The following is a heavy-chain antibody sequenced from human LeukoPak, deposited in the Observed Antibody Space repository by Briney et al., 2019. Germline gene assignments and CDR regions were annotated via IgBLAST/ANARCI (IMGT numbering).Heavy chain of an antibody. D-gene: IGHD2-15*01. CDR3: ASYCSGGSCYDGYSN. V-gene: IGHV3-74*01. J-gene: IGHJ4*02. Sequence: GGSLRLSCAASGFTFSSYWMHWVRQAPGKGLVWVSRINSDGSSTSYADSVKGRFTISRDNAKNSLYLQMNSLRVEDTAVYYCASYCSGGSCYDGYSNWGQGTLVTVSS. CDR1: GFTFSSYW. CDR2: INSDGSST.